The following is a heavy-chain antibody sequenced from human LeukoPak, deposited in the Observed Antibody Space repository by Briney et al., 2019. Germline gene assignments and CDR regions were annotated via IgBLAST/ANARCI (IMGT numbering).Heavy chain of an antibody. Sequence: TGGSLRLSCAASGFSFSTYAMHWVRQAPGKGLEYVSNISNNGGSTYYANSVKGRFTISRDNSKNTLYLQMGSLRAEDMAVYYCARDPFSTPYYMDVWGKGTTVTVSS. J-gene: IGHJ6*03. V-gene: IGHV3-64*01. CDR1: GFSFSTYA. D-gene: IGHD2-15*01. CDR3: ARDPFSTPYYMDV. CDR2: ISNNGGST.